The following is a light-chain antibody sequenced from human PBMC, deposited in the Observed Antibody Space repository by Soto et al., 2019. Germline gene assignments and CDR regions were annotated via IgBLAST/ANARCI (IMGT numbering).Light chain of an antibody. J-gene: IGLJ1*01. V-gene: IGLV1-44*01. CDR1: DSNIGSNV. Sequence: LTQSPSAAGPPGQRVIISCSGSDSNIGSNVVNWYQQFPGTAPKLLIYTYNRRPSGVPDRFSGSKSGTSASLVISGLQSEDEADYYCATWDDRLRGYVFGTGTKVTVL. CDR3: ATWDDRLRGYV. CDR2: TYN.